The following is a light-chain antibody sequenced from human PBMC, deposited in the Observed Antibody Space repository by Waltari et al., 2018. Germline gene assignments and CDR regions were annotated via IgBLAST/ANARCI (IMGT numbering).Light chain of an antibody. CDR2: AAS. J-gene: IGKJ5*01. V-gene: IGKV1-9*01. Sequence: DIQLTQSPSFLSASVGDRVTITCRARQGISSYFAWYQQKPGKPPKLLIYAASTLQSGVPSRFSGSGSGTEFTLTISSLQPEDFATYYCQQLNYYPITFGQGTRLEIK. CDR3: QQLNYYPIT. CDR1: QGISSY.